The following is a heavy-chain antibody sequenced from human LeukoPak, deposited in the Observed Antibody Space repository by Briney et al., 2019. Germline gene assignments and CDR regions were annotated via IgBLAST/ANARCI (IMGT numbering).Heavy chain of an antibody. V-gene: IGHV3-15*01. D-gene: IGHD3-22*01. Sequence: GGSLRLSCAASGFTFSNAWMTWVRQAPGKELEWVGRIKSKTDGGTTDYAAPVKGRFTISRDDSKNTLYLQMNSLKTEDTAVYYCSSGSSGWTQSDIWGQGTMVTVSS. CDR1: GFTFSNAW. CDR2: IKSKTDGGTT. CDR3: SSGSSGWTQSDI. J-gene: IGHJ3*02.